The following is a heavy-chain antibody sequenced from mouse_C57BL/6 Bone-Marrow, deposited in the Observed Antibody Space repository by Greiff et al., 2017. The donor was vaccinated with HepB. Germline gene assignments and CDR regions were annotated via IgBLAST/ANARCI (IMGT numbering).Heavy chain of an antibody. Sequence: EVMLVESGGGLVKPGGSLKLSCAASGFTFSSYAMSWVRQTPEKRLEWVATISDGGSYTYYPDNVKGRFTISRDNAKNNLYLQMSHLKSEDTAMYYCAREEGIYDGYYSDYWGQGTTLPVSS. CDR2: ISDGGSYT. V-gene: IGHV5-4*01. J-gene: IGHJ2*01. CDR1: GFTFSSYA. D-gene: IGHD2-3*01. CDR3: AREEGIYDGYYSDY.